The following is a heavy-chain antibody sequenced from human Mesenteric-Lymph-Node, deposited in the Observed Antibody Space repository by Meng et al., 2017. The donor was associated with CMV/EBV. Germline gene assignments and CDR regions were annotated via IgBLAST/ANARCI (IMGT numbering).Heavy chain of an antibody. V-gene: IGHV3-15*01. CDR3: TTGYPYGSGTFYSD. Sequence: GGSLRLSCAASGFTFNEAWMTWVRHSPGKGLEWVGRVKSAADGGTIDYAAPLKTRFSISRDDSKNTMFLRLNGLKVEDTGVYYCTTGYPYGSGTFYSDWGQGTLVTVSS. CDR2: VKSAADGGTI. J-gene: IGHJ4*02. D-gene: IGHD3-10*01. CDR1: GFTFNEAW.